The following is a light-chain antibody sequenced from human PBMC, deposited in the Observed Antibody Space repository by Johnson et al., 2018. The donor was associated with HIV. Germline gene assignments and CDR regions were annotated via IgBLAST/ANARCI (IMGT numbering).Light chain of an antibody. J-gene: IGLJ1*01. CDR1: SSNIGNNY. CDR3: GTWDSSLSAPLYV. CDR2: DNN. Sequence: QSVLTQPPSVSAAPGQKVTISCSGSSSNIGNNYVSWYKRLPGTAPKLLIYDNNKRPSGIPDRFSGSKSGTSATLGITGLQTGDEADYYCGTWDSSLSAPLYVFGTGTKVTVL. V-gene: IGLV1-51*01.